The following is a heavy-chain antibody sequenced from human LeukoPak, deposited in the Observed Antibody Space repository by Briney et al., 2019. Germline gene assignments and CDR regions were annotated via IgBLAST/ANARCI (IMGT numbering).Heavy chain of an antibody. J-gene: IGHJ4*02. Sequence: SETLSLTCTVSGGSISSYYWSWIRQPPGKGLEWIGYIYYSGSTNYNPSLKSRATMSFDTSKDQFSLNLSSVTAADTAVYYCARVPLSYYYDSSGYSKPYYFDYWGQGTLVTVSS. V-gene: IGHV4-59*01. D-gene: IGHD3-22*01. CDR3: ARVPLSYYYDSSGYSKPYYFDY. CDR2: IYYSGST. CDR1: GGSISSYY.